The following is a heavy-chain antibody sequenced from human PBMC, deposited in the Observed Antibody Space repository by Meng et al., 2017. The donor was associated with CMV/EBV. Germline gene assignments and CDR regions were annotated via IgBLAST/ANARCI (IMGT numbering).Heavy chain of an antibody. D-gene: IGHD3-10*01. CDR3: ARGPMVRGVIGYYYYGMDV. J-gene: IGHJ6*02. Sequence: YYMSWVRQPPGKGLEWIGYIYYSGSTYYNPSLKSRVTISVDTSKNQFSLKLSSVTAADTAVYYCARGPMVRGVIGYYYYGMDVWGQGTTVTVSS. CDR1: YY. CDR2: IYYSGST. V-gene: IGHV4-30-4*08.